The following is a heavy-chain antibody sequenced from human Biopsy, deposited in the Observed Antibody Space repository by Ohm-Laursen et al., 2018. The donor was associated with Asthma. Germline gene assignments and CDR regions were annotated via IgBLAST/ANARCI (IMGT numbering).Heavy chain of an antibody. Sequence: SETLSLTCTISDGSISGFYWNWIRQPPGKGLEWIGYIYYTGTTNYNPSLKSRVSISVDTAENQFSLKLTSVTAADTAVYYCARAQDYYDSRGYYRSFDYWGQGTLVTVSS. D-gene: IGHD3-22*01. V-gene: IGHV4-59*01. CDR1: DGSISGFY. J-gene: IGHJ4*02. CDR2: IYYTGTT. CDR3: ARAQDYYDSRGYYRSFDY.